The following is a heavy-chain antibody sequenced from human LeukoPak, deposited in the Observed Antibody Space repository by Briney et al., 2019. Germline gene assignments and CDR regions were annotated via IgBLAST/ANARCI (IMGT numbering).Heavy chain of an antibody. J-gene: IGHJ6*03. CDR2: IRYDGSNK. CDR3: VSISSPWYSSGGLWSLGYYYMDV. Sequence: QTGGSLRLSCAASGFTFSSYGMHWVRQAPGKGLEWVAFIRYDGSNKYYADSVKGRFTISRDNSKNTLYLQMNSLRAEDTAVYYCVSISSPWYSSGGLWSLGYYYMDVWGKGTTVTISS. CDR1: GFTFSSYG. V-gene: IGHV3-30*02. D-gene: IGHD6-25*01.